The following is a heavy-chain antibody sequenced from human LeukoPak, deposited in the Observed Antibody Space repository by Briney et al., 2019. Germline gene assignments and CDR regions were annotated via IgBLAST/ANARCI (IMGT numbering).Heavy chain of an antibody. CDR3: ARDHYGDTATKFDP. J-gene: IGHJ5*02. V-gene: IGHV4-61*01. CDR1: GGSISSSSYY. D-gene: IGHD5-18*01. Sequence: SETLSLTCTVSGGSISSSSYYWGWIRQPPGKGLEWIGYIYYSGSTNYNPSLKSRVTISVDTSKNQFSLKLSSVTAADTAVYYCARDHYGDTATKFDPWGQGTLVTVSS. CDR2: IYYSGST.